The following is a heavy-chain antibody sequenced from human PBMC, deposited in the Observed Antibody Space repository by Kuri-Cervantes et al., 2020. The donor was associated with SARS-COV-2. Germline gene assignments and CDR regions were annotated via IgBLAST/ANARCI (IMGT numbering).Heavy chain of an antibody. Sequence: GSLRLSCIVSGVSINTDSWAWIRQAPGKGLEWIGTIYYSGTTNYHPSLGSRVTISVDKSKSLFFLRLRSVTAADSAVYYCARDRMYSSSSYYYYYGMDVWGQGTTVTVSS. CDR3: ARDRMYSSSSYYYYYGMDV. CDR1: GVSINTDS. J-gene: IGHJ6*02. V-gene: IGHV4-59*12. D-gene: IGHD6-6*01. CDR2: IYYSGTT.